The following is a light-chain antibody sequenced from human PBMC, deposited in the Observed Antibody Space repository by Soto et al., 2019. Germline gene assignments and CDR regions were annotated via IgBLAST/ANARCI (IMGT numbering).Light chain of an antibody. V-gene: IGLV2-8*01. Sequence: QSVLTQPPSASGSPGQSVTISCTGTSSDVGGYNYVSWYQQHPGKAPKLMIYEVSKRPSGVPDRFSGSKSGNTASLTVSALQAEDEAAYYCSSYAGSTNFYVFGTGTKVTVL. CDR3: SSYAGSTNFYV. CDR1: SSDVGGYNY. J-gene: IGLJ1*01. CDR2: EVS.